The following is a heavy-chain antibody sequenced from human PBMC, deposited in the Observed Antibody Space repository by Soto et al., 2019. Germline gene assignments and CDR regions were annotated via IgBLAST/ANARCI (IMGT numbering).Heavy chain of an antibody. J-gene: IGHJ4*02. Sequence: QVQLVQSGAEVKEPGSSVKVSCKASGDLFNNHAFNWVRQAPGQGLEWMGRISPLFSTTNYAQKFQGRVTSGADELTTNVYLEVNNLESDDTAMYYCAASSAIAAAGYFKFWGQGTLVTVSP. CDR2: ISPLFSTT. V-gene: IGHV1-69*01. CDR3: AASSAIAAAGYFKF. CDR1: GDLFNNHA. D-gene: IGHD6-13*01.